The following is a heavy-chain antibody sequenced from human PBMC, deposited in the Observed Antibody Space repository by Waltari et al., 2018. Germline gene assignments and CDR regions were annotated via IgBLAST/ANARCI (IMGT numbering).Heavy chain of an antibody. CDR3: ASSLYGDYTQIWGRVFDY. Sequence: VPLLACGGGLVPSGGSLRLSCSASGFPSRSYALNWVRQAPGKGVECVSVISGSGGSTDYAHSVKGRFTISRDNSKNTLYLQMNNLRVEDTAVYYRASSLYGDYTQIWGRVFDYWGQGTLVTVSS. CDR2: ISGSGGST. CDR1: GFPSRSYA. V-gene: IGHV3-23*01. J-gene: IGHJ4*02. D-gene: IGHD4-17*01.